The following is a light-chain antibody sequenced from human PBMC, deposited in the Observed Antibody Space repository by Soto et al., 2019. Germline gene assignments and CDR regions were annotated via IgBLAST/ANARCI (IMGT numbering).Light chain of an antibody. V-gene: IGKV3-20*01. CDR1: QSVSSSY. CDR3: QQYDSWPRTWT. J-gene: IGKJ1*01. CDR2: GAS. Sequence: ETVLTQSPGTLSLSPGERATLSCRASQSVSSSYLAWYHQRPGQAPRLLIYGASRRATGIPDRFSGSGSGTDFTLTISRLEPEDFAVYYCQQYDSWPRTWTFGQGTKVEIK.